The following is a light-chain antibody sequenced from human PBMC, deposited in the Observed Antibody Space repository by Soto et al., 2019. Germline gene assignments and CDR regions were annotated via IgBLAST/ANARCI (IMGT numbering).Light chain of an antibody. CDR3: QQRDRWPPVYT. Sequence: EIVLTQSPATLSLSPGDRATLSCRASQSVTTFLAWYQQRPGQSPRLLIYDTSNRATGIPARFTGSGSVTNFTLTISGLEPEDFAVYYCQQRDRWPPVYTFGQGTKAEIK. J-gene: IGKJ2*01. CDR1: QSVTTF. CDR2: DTS. V-gene: IGKV3-11*01.